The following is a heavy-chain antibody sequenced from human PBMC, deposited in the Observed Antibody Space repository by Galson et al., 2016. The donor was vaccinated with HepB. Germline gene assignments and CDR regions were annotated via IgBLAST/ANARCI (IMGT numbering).Heavy chain of an antibody. V-gene: IGHV4-30-2*01. J-gene: IGHJ3*02. Sequence: LSLTCAVSGGSIGTVSYSWTWIRQPPGKGLEWIGYIYHTGSTYYNLSPRSRVTISVDRSKNQFSLKLSSVTAADTAMYYCARSIDAYHDDSFVIWGQGTMVTVSA. CDR2: IYHTGST. CDR3: ARSIDAYHDDSFVI. CDR1: GGSIGTVSYS. D-gene: IGHD5-24*01.